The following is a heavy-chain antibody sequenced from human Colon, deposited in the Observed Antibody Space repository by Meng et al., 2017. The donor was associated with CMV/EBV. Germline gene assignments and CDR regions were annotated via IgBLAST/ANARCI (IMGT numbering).Heavy chain of an antibody. CDR2: ISGSGDNT. CDR1: GFIFSNYT. J-gene: IGHJ3*02. CDR3: ARDLDFVVGSTVTYDALDI. D-gene: IGHD2-15*01. Sequence: GGSLRLSCAASGFIFSNYTVSWLRQAPGKGLDWVSTISGSGDNTYYAGSVRGRFTISRDNAKNSLYLQMNSLRAEDMALYYCARDLDFVVGSTVTYDALDIWGQGTMVTVSS. V-gene: IGHV3-23*01.